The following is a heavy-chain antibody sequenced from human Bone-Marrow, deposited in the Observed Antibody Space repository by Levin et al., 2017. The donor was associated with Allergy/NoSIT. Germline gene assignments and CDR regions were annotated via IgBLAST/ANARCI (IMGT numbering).Heavy chain of an antibody. CDR3: ARTYDFWSGYAEYYFDY. Sequence: ASVKVSCKASGYTFTGYYMHWVRQAPGQGLEWMGWINPNSGGTNYAQKFQGRVTMTRDTSISTAYMELSRLRSDDTAVYYCARTYDFWSGYAEYYFDYWGQGTLVTVSS. D-gene: IGHD3-3*01. V-gene: IGHV1-2*02. CDR2: INPNSGGT. CDR1: GYTFTGYY. J-gene: IGHJ4*02.